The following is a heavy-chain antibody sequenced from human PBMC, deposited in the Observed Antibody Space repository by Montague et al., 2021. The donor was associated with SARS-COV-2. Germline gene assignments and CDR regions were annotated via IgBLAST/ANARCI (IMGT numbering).Heavy chain of an antibody. V-gene: IGHV6-1*01. CDR3: ARELRRIIMIVDIRGFDY. J-gene: IGHJ4*02. CDR1: GDGVSSNSSA. Sequence: CPISGDGVSSNSSAWKWIRQYPSRGVDLIGRPYYSSNLYNDYAVXVKSRITINPDTSKHQFSLQLNSVTAEDTAVYYCARELRRIIMIVDIRGFDYWGRGTLVTVSS. D-gene: IGHD3-22*01. CDR2: PYYSSNLYN.